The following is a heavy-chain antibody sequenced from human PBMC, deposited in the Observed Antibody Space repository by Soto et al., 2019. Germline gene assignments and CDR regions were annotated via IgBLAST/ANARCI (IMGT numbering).Heavy chain of an antibody. Sequence: ASLKVSCKASGYTFTSYGISWVRQAPGQGLEWMGWISAYNGNTNYAQKLQGRVTMTTDTSTSTAYMELRSLRSDDTAVYYCARGFLFNYVSSGYSGWFDPWGQGTLVTVSS. CDR3: ARGFLFNYVSSGYSGWFDP. J-gene: IGHJ5*02. V-gene: IGHV1-18*01. CDR1: GYTFTSYG. CDR2: ISAYNGNT. D-gene: IGHD3-22*01.